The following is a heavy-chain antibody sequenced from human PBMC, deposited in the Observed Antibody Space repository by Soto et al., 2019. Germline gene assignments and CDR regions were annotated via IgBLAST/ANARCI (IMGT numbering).Heavy chain of an antibody. CDR3: ARAPMVITRSYFDL. CDR1: GGSISNFY. V-gene: IGHV4-59*01. Sequence: LPETLSLTCTVSGGSISNFYWSWVRQPPGKGLEWIGYIYDSGNTNYNPSLKSRVSISLDTSKKQLSPKLTSVTAADTAVYFCARAPMVITRSYFDLWGQGTPVTVSS. J-gene: IGHJ4*02. CDR2: IYDSGNT. D-gene: IGHD2-21*01.